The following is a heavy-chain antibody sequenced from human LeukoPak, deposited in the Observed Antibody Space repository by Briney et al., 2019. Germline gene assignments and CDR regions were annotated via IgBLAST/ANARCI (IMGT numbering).Heavy chain of an antibody. V-gene: IGHV1-69*04. Sequence: SVKVSCKASGGTFSSYGISWVRQAPGQGLEWMGRIIPILGIANYAQEFQGRVTITADKSTSTAYMEMSSLRCEDTAVYYCARGCDYANGMDVWGQGTTVTVSS. CDR3: ARGCDYANGMDV. J-gene: IGHJ6*02. CDR1: GGTFSSYG. D-gene: IGHD4-17*01. CDR2: IIPILGIA.